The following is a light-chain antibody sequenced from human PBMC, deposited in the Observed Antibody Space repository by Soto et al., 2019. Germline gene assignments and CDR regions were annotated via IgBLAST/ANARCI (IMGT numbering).Light chain of an antibody. CDR1: QTISFS. CDR3: QHYHGYSLT. J-gene: IGKJ1*01. CDR2: DAS. Sequence: DIQMTHSPSTLSASVGDRVTITCRASQTISFSLAWYQQKPGKAPKLLIYDASTLQSGVPSRFSGSESGTELILNISGLPPDDFAIYYCQHYHGYSLTFGQGTNVEI. V-gene: IGKV1-5*01.